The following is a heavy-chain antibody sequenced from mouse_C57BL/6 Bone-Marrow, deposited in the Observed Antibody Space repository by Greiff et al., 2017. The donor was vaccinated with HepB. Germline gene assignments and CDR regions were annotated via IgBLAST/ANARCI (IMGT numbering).Heavy chain of an antibody. Sequence: VQLQQSGAELVRPGTSVKMSCKASGYTFTNYWIGWAKQRPGHGLEWIGDIYPGGGYTNYNEKFKGKATLTADKSSSTAYMQFSSLTSEDSAIYYCARCPYSNYFYCFDYWGQGTTLTVSS. CDR2: IYPGGGYT. CDR3: ARCPYSNYFYCFDY. J-gene: IGHJ2*01. CDR1: GYTFTNYW. V-gene: IGHV1-63*01. D-gene: IGHD2-5*01.